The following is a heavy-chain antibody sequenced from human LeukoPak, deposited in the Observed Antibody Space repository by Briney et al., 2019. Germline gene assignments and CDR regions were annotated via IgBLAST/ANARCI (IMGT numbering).Heavy chain of an antibody. J-gene: IGHJ5*02. CDR3: ARGDGTPTYSSSWYWFDP. CDR1: GFTFSSYG. Sequence: GGSLRLSCAASGFTFSSYGMHWVRQAPGKGLEWVAFIRYDGSNKYYADSVKGRFTISRDNSKNTLYLQMNSLRAEDTAVYYCARGDGTPTYSSSWYWFDPWGQGTLVTVSS. V-gene: IGHV3-30*02. CDR2: IRYDGSNK. D-gene: IGHD6-13*01.